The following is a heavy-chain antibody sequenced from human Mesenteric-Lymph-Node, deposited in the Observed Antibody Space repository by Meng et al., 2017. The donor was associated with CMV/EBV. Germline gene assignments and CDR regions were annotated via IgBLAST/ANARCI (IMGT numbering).Heavy chain of an antibody. CDR1: GFTFSSYA. Sequence: GGSLRLSCAASGFTFSSYAMHWVRQAPGKGLEWVAVISYDRSNKYYADSVKGRFTISRDNSKNTLYLQMNSLRAEDTAVYYCARGGSGNCSSTSCHYYYYYGMDVWGQGTTVTVSS. CDR3: ARGGSGNCSSTSCHYYYYYGMDV. V-gene: IGHV3-30-3*01. D-gene: IGHD2-2*01. CDR2: ISYDRSNK. J-gene: IGHJ6*02.